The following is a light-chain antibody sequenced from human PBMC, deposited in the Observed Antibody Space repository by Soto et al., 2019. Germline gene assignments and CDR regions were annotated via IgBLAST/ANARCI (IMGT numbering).Light chain of an antibody. CDR2: DVS. CDR1: SSDVGAYNY. CDR3: SSYTSSSTYV. Sequence: QSALTQPASVSGSPGQSITLSCTGTSSDVGAYNYVSWYQQHPGKAPKLMIHDVSNRPSGVSNRFSGSKSGNTASLTISGLQDEDEADYYCSSYTSSSTYVFGTGTKVTVL. V-gene: IGLV2-14*01. J-gene: IGLJ1*01.